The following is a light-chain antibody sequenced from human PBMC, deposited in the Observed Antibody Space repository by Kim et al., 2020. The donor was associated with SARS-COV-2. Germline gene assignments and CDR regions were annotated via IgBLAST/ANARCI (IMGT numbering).Light chain of an antibody. CDR2: AAS. V-gene: IGKV1-39*01. Sequence: ASVGDRVTITCRASQSISSYLNWYQQKPGKAPKLLIYAASSLQSGVPSRFSGSGSGSDFTLTISSLQPEDFATYYCQQSYSTPLTFGGGTKVDIK. CDR1: QSISSY. CDR3: QQSYSTPLT. J-gene: IGKJ4*01.